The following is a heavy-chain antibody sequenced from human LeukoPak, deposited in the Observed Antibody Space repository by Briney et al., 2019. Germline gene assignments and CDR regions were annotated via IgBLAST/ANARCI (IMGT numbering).Heavy chain of an antibody. D-gene: IGHD4-17*01. CDR1: AFTFRSYG. CDR3: ARYYGDHAGCFDY. V-gene: IGHV3-30*02. Sequence: GGSLRLSCATSAFTFRSYGMHWVRQAPDKGLEWVAFIRYDGSNRYYADSVKGRFTISRDNSKNTLYLQMNSLRAEDTAVYYCARYYGDHAGCFDYWGQGTLVTVSS. J-gene: IGHJ4*02. CDR2: IRYDGSNR.